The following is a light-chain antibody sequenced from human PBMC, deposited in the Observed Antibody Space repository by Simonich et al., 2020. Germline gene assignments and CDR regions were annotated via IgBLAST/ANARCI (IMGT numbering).Light chain of an antibody. CDR3: CSYAGSSTYVV. CDR1: SSDVGGYNY. J-gene: IGLJ2*01. V-gene: IGLV2-8*01. CDR2: EVS. Sequence: QSALTQPPSASGSPGQSVTISCTGTSSDVGGYNYVSWYQQHPGKAPKLMIYEVSSRPSGVPDRFSGSKSGNTASLTISGLQAEDEADYYCCSYAGSSTYVVFGGGTKLTVL.